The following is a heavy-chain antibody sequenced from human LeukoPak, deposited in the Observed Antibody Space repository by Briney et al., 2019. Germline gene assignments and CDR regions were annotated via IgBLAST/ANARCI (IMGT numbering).Heavy chain of an antibody. CDR2: IKSKTDGGTT. V-gene: IGHV3-15*01. D-gene: IGHD4-17*01. Sequence: GGSLRLSCAASGFAFNTYSMNWVRQAPGKGLEWVGRIKSKTDGGTTDYAAPVKGRFTISRDDSKNTLYLQMNSLKTEDTAVYYCTGDYGDYGVDYWGQGTLVTVSS. J-gene: IGHJ4*02. CDR1: GFAFNTYS. CDR3: TGDYGDYGVDY.